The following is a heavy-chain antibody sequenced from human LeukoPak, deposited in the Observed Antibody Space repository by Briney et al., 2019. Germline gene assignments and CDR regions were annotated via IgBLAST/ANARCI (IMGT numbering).Heavy chain of an antibody. V-gene: IGHV3-7*01. CDR1: GFTFTTYW. CDR3: ARVYAQAAFDY. Sequence: PGGSLRLSCTASGFTFTTYWMSWVRHPPGKGLEWVANIKQDGTEKYYVDSVKGRFTISRDNAKNSLYLQMNSLRAEDTAVYYCARVYAQAAFDYWGQGTLVTVSS. D-gene: IGHD2-2*01. J-gene: IGHJ4*02. CDR2: IKQDGTEK.